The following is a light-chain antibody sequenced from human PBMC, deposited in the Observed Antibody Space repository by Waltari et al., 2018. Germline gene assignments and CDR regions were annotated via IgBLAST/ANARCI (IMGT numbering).Light chain of an antibody. CDR1: SSTIGSNY. V-gene: IGLV1-47*01. J-gene: IGLJ3*02. CDR2: RKD. CDR3: VAWDDSLSATV. Sequence: QSVLTQPPSASGTPGQRVTISCSGSSSTIGSNYVYWYQHLPGTTPKLLIYRKDQRPSGVPDRFSGSKSGTSASLAISELRSEDEADYYCVAWDDSLSATVFGGGTKLTVL.